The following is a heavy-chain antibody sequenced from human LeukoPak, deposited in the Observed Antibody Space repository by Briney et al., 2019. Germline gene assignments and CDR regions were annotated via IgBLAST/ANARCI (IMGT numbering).Heavy chain of an antibody. CDR2: IYYSGST. D-gene: IGHD2-15*01. Sequence: SETLSLTCTVSGGSISSYYWSWIRQPPGKGLEWIGYIYYSGSTNYNPSLKSRVTISVDTSKNQFSLKLSSVTAADTAVYYCARGRLPTIDRNFDYLGQGTLVTVSS. V-gene: IGHV4-59*12. CDR3: ARGRLPTIDRNFDY. J-gene: IGHJ4*02. CDR1: GGSISSYY.